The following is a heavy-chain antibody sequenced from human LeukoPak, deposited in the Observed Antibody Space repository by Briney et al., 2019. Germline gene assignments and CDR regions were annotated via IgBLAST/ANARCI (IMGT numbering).Heavy chain of an antibody. CDR2: IYTSGST. J-gene: IGHJ4*02. D-gene: IGHD3-22*01. CDR1: GGSISNYY. CDR3: ARTYDTTRRDY. V-gene: IGHV4-4*07. Sequence: SETLSLTCTVSGGSISNYYWSWIRQPAGRGLEWIGRIYTSGSTNYNPSLKSRVTISVDTSKNQFSLKLSSVTAADTAVYYCARTYDTTRRDYWGQGTLVTVSS.